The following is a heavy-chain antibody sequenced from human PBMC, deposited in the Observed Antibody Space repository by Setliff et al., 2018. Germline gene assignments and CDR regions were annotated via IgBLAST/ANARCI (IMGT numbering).Heavy chain of an antibody. CDR3: ARLRGYSSGWYFDY. V-gene: IGHV4-39*01. Sequence: ASETLSLTCTVSGGSISSSSYYWGWIRQPPGKGLEWIGSIYYSGSTYYNPSLKSRVTISVDTSKNQFSLKLSSVTAADTAVYYCARLRGYSSGWYFDYWGQGTLVTVSS. J-gene: IGHJ4*02. CDR2: IYYSGST. CDR1: GGSISSSSYY. D-gene: IGHD6-19*01.